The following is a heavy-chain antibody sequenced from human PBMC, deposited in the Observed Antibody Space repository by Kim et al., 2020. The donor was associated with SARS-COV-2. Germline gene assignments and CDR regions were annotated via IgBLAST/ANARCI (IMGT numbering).Heavy chain of an antibody. V-gene: IGHV3-21*01. J-gene: IGHJ3*02. D-gene: IGHD2-15*01. Sequence: DSVRGRFTISRDNAKYSLFLQMNSLRVEDTAVYYCATAVVVTNAPDAFDIWGQGTMVTVSS. CDR3: ATAVVVTNAPDAFDI.